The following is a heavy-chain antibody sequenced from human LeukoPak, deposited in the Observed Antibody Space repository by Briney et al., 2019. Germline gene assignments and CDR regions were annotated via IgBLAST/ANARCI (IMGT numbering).Heavy chain of an antibody. Sequence: SETLSLTCAVYGGSFSGYYWSWIRQPPGKGLGWIGEINHSGSTNYNPSLKSRVTISVDTSKNQFSLKLSSVTAADTAVYYCARAYFSSSTGYYYMDVWGKGTTVTVSS. CDR2: INHSGST. CDR3: ARAYFSSSTGYYYMDV. J-gene: IGHJ6*03. D-gene: IGHD6-6*01. CDR1: GGSFSGYY. V-gene: IGHV4-34*01.